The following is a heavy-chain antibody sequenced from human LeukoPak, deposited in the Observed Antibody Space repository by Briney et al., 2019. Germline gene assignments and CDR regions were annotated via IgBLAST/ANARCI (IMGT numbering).Heavy chain of an antibody. Sequence: GGSLGLSCAASGFTFDDYAMHWVRQAPGKGLEWVSLISWDGGSTYYADSVKGRFTISRDNSKNSLYLQMNSLRTDDTALYYCAKAAWVYCGADCYPPLDYWGQGTLVTVSS. J-gene: IGHJ4*02. V-gene: IGHV3-43D*03. CDR1: GFTFDDYA. CDR3: AKAAWVYCGADCYPPLDY. D-gene: IGHD2-21*02. CDR2: ISWDGGST.